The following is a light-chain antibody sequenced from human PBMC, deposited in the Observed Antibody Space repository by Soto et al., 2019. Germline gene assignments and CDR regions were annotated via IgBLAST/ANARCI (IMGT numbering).Light chain of an antibody. CDR3: QQYDSFPFT. J-gene: IGKJ3*01. CDR2: DAS. Sequence: TQSPSSLSASVGDRVTITCQASQDISKYLNWYQQQPGKAPKLLIYDASNLETGVPSRFSGTGSGAYYTFTISSLHPEDFATYHCQQYDSFPFTFGPGTKVEIK. CDR1: QDISKY. V-gene: IGKV1-33*01.